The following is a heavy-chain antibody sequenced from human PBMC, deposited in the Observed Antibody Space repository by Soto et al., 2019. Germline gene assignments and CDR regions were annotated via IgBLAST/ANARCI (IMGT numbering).Heavy chain of an antibody. CDR1: GFTFSSYS. CDR3: AREYCSSTSCLNWFDP. D-gene: IGHD2-2*01. Sequence: PGGSLRLSCAASGFTFSSYSMNWVRQAPGKGPEWVSYISSSSSTIYYADSVKGRFTISRDNAKNSLYLQMNSLRAEDTAVYYCAREYCSSTSCLNWFDPWGQGTLVTVSS. V-gene: IGHV3-48*01. J-gene: IGHJ5*02. CDR2: ISSSSSTI.